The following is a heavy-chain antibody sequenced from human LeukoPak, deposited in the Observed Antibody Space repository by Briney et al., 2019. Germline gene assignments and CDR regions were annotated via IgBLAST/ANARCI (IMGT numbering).Heavy chain of an antibody. J-gene: IGHJ4*02. Sequence: AASVKVSCKASGYTFTSDDINWVRQATGQGLEWMGWMNPNSGNTGYAQKFQGRVTMTRNTSISTAYMELSSLRSEDTAVYYCARGLGYCSSTSCHDHWGQGTLVTVSS. CDR1: GYTFTSDD. V-gene: IGHV1-8*01. CDR2: MNPNSGNT. D-gene: IGHD2-2*01. CDR3: ARGLGYCSSTSCHDH.